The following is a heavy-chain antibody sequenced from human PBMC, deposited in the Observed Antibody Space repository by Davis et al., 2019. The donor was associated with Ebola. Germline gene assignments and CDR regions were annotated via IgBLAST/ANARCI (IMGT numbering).Heavy chain of an antibody. J-gene: IGHJ4*02. CDR3: AKLSTAVTSFDF. D-gene: IGHD4-17*01. Sequence: PGGSLRLSCAASGFTFDNYAMSWVRQAPGKGLEWVSAISGSGGATYYADSVKGRFTVSRDNFKNTLYLQMNSLRAEDTAVYYCAKLSTAVTSFDFWGQGSLVTVSS. CDR2: ISGSGGAT. V-gene: IGHV3-23*01. CDR1: GFTFDNYA.